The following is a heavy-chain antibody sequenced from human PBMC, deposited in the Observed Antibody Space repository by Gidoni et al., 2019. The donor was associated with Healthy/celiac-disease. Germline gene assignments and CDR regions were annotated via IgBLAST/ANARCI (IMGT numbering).Heavy chain of an antibody. Sequence: QVQLQESGPGLVKPSQTLSLTCTVSGGSISSGSSSWSWIRQPAGKGLEWIGRIYTSGSTNYNPSLKSRVTISVDTSKNQFSLKLSSVTAADTAVYYCARAVAGTGVDYWGQGTLVTVSS. J-gene: IGHJ4*02. D-gene: IGHD6-19*01. CDR1: GGSISSGSSS. CDR3: ARAVAGTGVDY. CDR2: IYTSGST. V-gene: IGHV4-61*02.